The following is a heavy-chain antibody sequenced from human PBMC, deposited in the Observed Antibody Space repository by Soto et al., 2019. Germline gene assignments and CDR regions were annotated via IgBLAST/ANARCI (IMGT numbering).Heavy chain of an antibody. V-gene: IGHV3-23*01. CDR1: GFTFSSYA. D-gene: IGHD3-22*01. J-gene: IGHJ4*02. Sequence: EVQLLESGGGLVQPGGSLRLSCAASGFTFSSYAMSWVRQAPGKGLEWVSAISGSGGNTYYADSVKGRFTISRDNSKNTLYLQMNSLRAEDTAVYYCAKSQPTRITMIVVVPFDYWGQGTLVTVSS. CDR2: ISGSGGNT. CDR3: AKSQPTRITMIVVVPFDY.